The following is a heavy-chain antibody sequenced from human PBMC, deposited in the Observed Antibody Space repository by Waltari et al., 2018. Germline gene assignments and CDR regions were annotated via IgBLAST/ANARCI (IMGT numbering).Heavy chain of an antibody. CDR3: ATWRVPYYFDY. CDR1: RFTFSTHA. J-gene: IGHJ4*02. CDR2: ISITGMESGT. D-gene: IGHD3-3*01. Sequence: EVQLLESGGGLVQPGVSLRLSCAASRFTFSTHAMSWVRQVAGRWVRRARGEGVWWGSVISITGMESGTYDAASGKGRFTISRDNSRNTLYLQMNSLRADDTALYYCATWRVPYYFDYWGQGTLVTVSS. V-gene: IGHV3-23*01.